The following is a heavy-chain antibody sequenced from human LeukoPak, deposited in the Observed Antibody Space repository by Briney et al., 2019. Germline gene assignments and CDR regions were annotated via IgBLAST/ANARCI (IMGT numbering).Heavy chain of an antibody. Sequence: SETLSLTCNVSGGSISSSSYYWGWIRQPPGKGLEWIGSIYYSGSTYYNPSLKSRVTISVDTSKNQFSLKLSSVTAADTAVYYCARDNKQWLTLYYYYYYYMDVWGKGPRSPSP. CDR1: GGSISSSSYY. D-gene: IGHD6-19*01. J-gene: IGHJ6*03. V-gene: IGHV4-39*07. CDR3: ARDNKQWLTLYYYYYYYMDV. CDR2: IYYSGST.